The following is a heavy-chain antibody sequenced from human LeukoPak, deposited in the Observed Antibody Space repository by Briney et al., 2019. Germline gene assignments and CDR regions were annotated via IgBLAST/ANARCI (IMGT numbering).Heavy chain of an antibody. CDR2: IIPILGIA. D-gene: IGHD4-23*01. CDR3: ARDREDYGGTFDY. Sequence: SVKVSCKASGYTFTGYYMHWVRQAPGQGLEWMGRIIPILGIANYAQKFQGRVTITADKSTSTAYMELSSLRSEDTAVYYCARDREDYGGTFDYWGQGTLVTVSS. CDR1: GYTFTGYY. V-gene: IGHV1-69*04. J-gene: IGHJ4*02.